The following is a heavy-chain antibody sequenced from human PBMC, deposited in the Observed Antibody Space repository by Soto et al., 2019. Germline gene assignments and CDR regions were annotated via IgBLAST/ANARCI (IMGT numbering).Heavy chain of an antibody. Sequence: PGESLKISCKGSGYSFTSYWIIWVRQMPGKGLEWMGRIDPSDSYTNYSPSFQGHVTISADKSISTAYLQWSSLKASDTAMYYCAMGLGLRYFDYGMDVWGQGTTVTVSS. CDR3: AMGLGLRYFDYGMDV. CDR1: GYSFTSYW. V-gene: IGHV5-10-1*01. D-gene: IGHD3-9*01. J-gene: IGHJ6*02. CDR2: IDPSDSYT.